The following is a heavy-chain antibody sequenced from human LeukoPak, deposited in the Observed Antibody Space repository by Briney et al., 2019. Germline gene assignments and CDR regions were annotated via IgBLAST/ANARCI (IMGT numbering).Heavy chain of an antibody. D-gene: IGHD3-22*01. CDR1: GFTFDNYA. V-gene: IGHV3-9*01. Sequence: GGSLRLSCAASGFTFDNYAMHWVRQDPGKGLEGVSGISWNSGSIDYADSVKGRFTISRDNAKNSLYLQMNSLRTEDTALYYCAKGRYYGSGGTDFDYWGQGTLVTVSS. J-gene: IGHJ4*02. CDR3: AKGRYYGSGGTDFDY. CDR2: ISWNSGSI.